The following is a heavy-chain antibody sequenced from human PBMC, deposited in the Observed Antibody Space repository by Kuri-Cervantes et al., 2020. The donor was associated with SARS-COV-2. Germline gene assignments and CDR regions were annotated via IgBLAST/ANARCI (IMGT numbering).Heavy chain of an antibody. Sequence: SQTLSLTCAVYGGSFSGYYWSWIRQPPGKGLEWIGEINHSGSTNYNPSLKSRVTISVDTSKNQFSLKLGSVTAADTAVYYCARGGSVYYDSGVNRFFDYWGQGTLVTVSS. CDR1: GGSFSGYY. CDR3: ARGGSVYYDSGVNRFFDY. V-gene: IGHV4-34*01. CDR2: INHSGST. D-gene: IGHD3-22*01. J-gene: IGHJ4*02.